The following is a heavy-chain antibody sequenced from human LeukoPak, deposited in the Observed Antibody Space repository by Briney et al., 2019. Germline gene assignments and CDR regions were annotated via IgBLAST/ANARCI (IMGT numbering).Heavy chain of an antibody. V-gene: IGHV1-8*03. D-gene: IGHD6-6*01. CDR3: ARGSIATTTGIT. CDR2: MNPNSGNT. Sequence: GASVKVSCKASGYTFTSYDINWVRQATGQGLEWMGWMNPNSGNTGYAQKFQGRVTITRNTSTSTAYIELSSLRSEDTAVYYCARGSIATTTGITWGQGTLVTVSS. CDR1: GYTFTSYD. J-gene: IGHJ5*02.